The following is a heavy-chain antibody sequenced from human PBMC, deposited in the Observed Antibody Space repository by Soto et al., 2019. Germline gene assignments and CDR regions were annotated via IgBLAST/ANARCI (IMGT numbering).Heavy chain of an antibody. CDR1: GFTVSSHA. CDR2: VTADGGT. CDR3: XXXXXXSGGSCQXDAFAI. Sequence: EVQVLESGGGLVQPGGSLRLSCEGSGFTVSSHAMTWIRQAPGKGPEWVSTVTADGGTYYADSVKGRFAMSRDTSENXXXXXXXXXXXXXXAAXXXXXXXXXSGGSCQXDAFAIRGQGTMVTVSS. D-gene: IGHD2-15*01. V-gene: IGHV3-23*01. J-gene: IGHJ3*02.